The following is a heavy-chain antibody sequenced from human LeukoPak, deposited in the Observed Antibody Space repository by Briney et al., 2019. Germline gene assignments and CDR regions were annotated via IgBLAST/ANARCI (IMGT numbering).Heavy chain of an antibody. CDR1: GGSISSYY. CDR2: IYYSGST. J-gene: IGHJ5*02. V-gene: IGHV4-59*08. CDR3: ARRSYSSGWYGFDP. Sequence: SSETLSLTCTVSGGSISSYYWSWIRQPPGKGLEWIGYIYYSGSTNYNPSLKSRVTISVDTSKNQFSLKLSSVTAADTAVYYCARRSYSSGWYGFDPWGQGTLVTVSS. D-gene: IGHD6-19*01.